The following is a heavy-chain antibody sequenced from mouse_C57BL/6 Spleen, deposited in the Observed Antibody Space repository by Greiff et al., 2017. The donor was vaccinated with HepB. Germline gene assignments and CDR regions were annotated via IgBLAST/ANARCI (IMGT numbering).Heavy chain of an antibody. Sequence: QVQLQQSGAELVKPGASVKLSCKASGYTFTEYTIHWVKQRSGQGLEWIGWFYPGSGSIKYNEKFKDKATLTADKSSSTVYMELSRLTSEDSAVYFCARHEEGGDYYGSSSIAYWGQGTLVTVSA. J-gene: IGHJ3*01. V-gene: IGHV1-62-2*01. CDR3: ARHEEGGDYYGSSSIAY. CDR1: GYTFTEYT. D-gene: IGHD1-1*01. CDR2: FYPGSGSI.